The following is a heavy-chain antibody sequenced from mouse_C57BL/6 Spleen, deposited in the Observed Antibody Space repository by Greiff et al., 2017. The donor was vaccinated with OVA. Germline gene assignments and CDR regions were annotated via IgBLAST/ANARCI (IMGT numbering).Heavy chain of an antibody. J-gene: IGHJ1*03. CDR2: IYPGDGDT. V-gene: IGHV1-82*01. CDR1: GYAFSSSW. CDR3: AGTTPYWYFDV. Sequence: QVQLQQSGPELVKPGASVKISCKASGYAFSSSWMNWVKQRPGKGLEWIGRIYPGDGDTNYNGKFKGKATLTVDKSSSTAYMQLSSLTSEDSAVYFCAGTTPYWYFDVWGTGTTVTVSS. D-gene: IGHD1-1*01.